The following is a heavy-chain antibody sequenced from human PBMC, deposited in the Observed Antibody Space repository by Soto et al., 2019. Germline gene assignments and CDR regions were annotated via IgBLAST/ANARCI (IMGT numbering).Heavy chain of an antibody. CDR3: ARDLRMVYAIDFDY. V-gene: IGHV3-48*02. J-gene: IGHJ4*02. CDR1: GFTFSSYS. D-gene: IGHD2-8*01. CDR2: ISSSGSTI. Sequence: EVQLVESGGGLVQPGGSLRLSCAASGFTFSSYSMNWVRQAPGKGLEWVSYISSSGSTIYYADSVKGRFTISRDNAKNSLYLQMNSLRDEATAVYYCARDLRMVYAIDFDYWGQGTLVTVSS.